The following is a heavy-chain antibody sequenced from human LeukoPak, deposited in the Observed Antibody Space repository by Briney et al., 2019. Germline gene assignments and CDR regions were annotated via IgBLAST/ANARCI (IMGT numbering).Heavy chain of an antibody. CDR3: ATGYCSSTSCYAGNYYGMDV. CDR1: GYSFTSYW. D-gene: IGHD2-2*01. CDR2: IDPSDSHT. Sequence: GESLRISCKGSGYSFTSYWISWVRQMPGKGLEWMGRIDPSDSHTNYSPSFQGHVTISADKSISTAYLQWSSLKASDTAMYYCATGYCSSTSCYAGNYYGMDVWGKGTTVTVSS. J-gene: IGHJ6*04. V-gene: IGHV5-10-1*01.